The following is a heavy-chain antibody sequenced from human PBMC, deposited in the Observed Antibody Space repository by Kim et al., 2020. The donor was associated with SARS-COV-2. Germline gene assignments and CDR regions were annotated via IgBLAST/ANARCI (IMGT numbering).Heavy chain of an antibody. J-gene: IGHJ4*02. V-gene: IGHV3-30*18. Sequence: GGSLRLSCAASGFTFSSYGMHWVRQAPGKGLEWVAVISYDGSNKYYADSVKGRFTISRDNSKNTLYLQMNSLRAEDTAVYYCAKDWSRPFLIAVAGDEIDYWGQGTLVTVSS. CDR3: AKDWSRPFLIAVAGDEIDY. CDR1: GFTFSSYG. D-gene: IGHD6-19*01. CDR2: ISYDGSNK.